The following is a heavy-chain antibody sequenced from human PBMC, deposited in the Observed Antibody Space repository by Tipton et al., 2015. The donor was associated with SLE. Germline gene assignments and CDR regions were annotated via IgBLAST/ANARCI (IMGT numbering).Heavy chain of an antibody. Sequence: LRLSCAASGFTFSSYAMSWVRQAPGKGLEWIGSIYYSGSTYYNPSLKSRVTISVDTSKNQLSLKLSSVTAADTAVYYCAIGDYYGYDKFDYWGQGTLVTVSS. V-gene: IGHV4-38-2*01. J-gene: IGHJ4*02. CDR2: IYYSGST. CDR1: GFTFSSYA. CDR3: AIGDYYGYDKFDY. D-gene: IGHD5-12*01.